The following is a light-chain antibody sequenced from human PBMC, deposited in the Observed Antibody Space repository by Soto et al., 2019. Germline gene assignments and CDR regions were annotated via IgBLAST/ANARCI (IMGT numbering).Light chain of an antibody. J-gene: IGLJ1*01. CDR2: DVT. V-gene: IGLV2-14*03. Sequence: QSAPTQPASLSWSPGQSITNSCTRTSSDACGYNYVSWYQHHPGKAPNLIIYDVTSRPSGVSIRFSGSKSDNTASLTISGLQPEDEADYHCSSYTTSNTRQIVFGTGTKVTVL. CDR1: SSDACGYNY. CDR3: SSYTTSNTRQIV.